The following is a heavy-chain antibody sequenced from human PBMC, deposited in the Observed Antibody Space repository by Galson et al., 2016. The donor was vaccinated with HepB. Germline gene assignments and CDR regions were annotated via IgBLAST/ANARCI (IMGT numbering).Heavy chain of an antibody. CDR1: VGSITASSYY. J-gene: IGHJ4*01. CDR3: ARESCSGSHCYAFFDY. D-gene: IGHD2-15*01. Sequence: ETLSLTCTASVGSITASSYYWGWIRQSPGKGLEWIGTIYYSGSTYYNPSLKSRVSISVDTSKNQFSLHLKSVTAADTAVYYCARESCSGSHCYAFFDYWGQGTLVTVSS. V-gene: IGHV4-39*07. CDR2: IYYSGST.